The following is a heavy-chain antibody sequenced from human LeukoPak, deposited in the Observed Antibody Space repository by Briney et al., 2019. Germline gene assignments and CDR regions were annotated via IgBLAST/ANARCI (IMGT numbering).Heavy chain of an antibody. Sequence: TGGSLRLSCAASGFTFSSYSMNWVRQAPGKGLEWVSSISSSSSYIYYADSVKGRFTISRDNAKNSLYLQMNSLRAEDTAVYYCARVITIHYYYYMDVWGKGTTVTVSS. J-gene: IGHJ6*03. CDR3: ARVITIHYYYYMDV. D-gene: IGHD3-3*01. CDR2: ISSSSSYI. CDR1: GFTFSSYS. V-gene: IGHV3-21*01.